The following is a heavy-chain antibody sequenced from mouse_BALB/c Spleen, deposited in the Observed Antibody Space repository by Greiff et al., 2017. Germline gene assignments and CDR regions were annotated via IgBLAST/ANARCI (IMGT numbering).Heavy chain of an antibody. CDR2: INPSNGRT. V-gene: IGHV1S81*02. D-gene: IGHD2-1*01. CDR3: AYLLPDY. Sequence: QVQLQQSGAELVKPGASVKLSCKASGYTFTSYWMHWVKQRPGQGLEWIGEINPSNGRTNYNEKFKSKATLTVDKSSSTAYMQLSSLTSEDSAVYYSAYLLPDYWGQGTTLTVSS. CDR1: GYTFTSYW. J-gene: IGHJ2*01.